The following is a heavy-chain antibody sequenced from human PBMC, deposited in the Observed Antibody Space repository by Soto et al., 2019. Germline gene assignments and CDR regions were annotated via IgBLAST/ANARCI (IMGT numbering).Heavy chain of an antibody. Sequence: GSLRLSCAASGFTFYSYTMHWVRQAPGKGLEWVALILYDGSNKYYADSVKGRFTISRDNSKNTLFLLMDSLRAEDTAVYYCGRDTGYTYGHPIDYWGLGTLVTVSS. V-gene: IGHV3-30-3*01. J-gene: IGHJ4*02. CDR3: GRDTGYTYGHPIDY. CDR1: GFTFYSYT. D-gene: IGHD5-18*01. CDR2: ILYDGSNK.